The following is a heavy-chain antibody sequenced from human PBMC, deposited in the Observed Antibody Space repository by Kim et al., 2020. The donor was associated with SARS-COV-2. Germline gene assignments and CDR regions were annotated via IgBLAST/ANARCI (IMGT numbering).Heavy chain of an antibody. CDR3: ARLGVVPAASDGLDY. V-gene: IGHV4-59*08. D-gene: IGHD2-2*01. J-gene: IGHJ4*02. Sequence: PSRTSRVTISVDTSKNQYSLKLSSVTAADTAVYYCARLGVVPAASDGLDYWGQGTLVTVSS.